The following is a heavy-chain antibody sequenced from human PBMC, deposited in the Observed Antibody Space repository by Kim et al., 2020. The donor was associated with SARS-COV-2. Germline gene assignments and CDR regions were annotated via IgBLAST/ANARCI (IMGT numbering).Heavy chain of an antibody. V-gene: IGHV3-11*04. J-gene: IGHJ4*01. Sequence: GGSLRLSCAVSGFTFRDYYMSWIRQAPGKGLEWVSYISSAGSTIYYADSVRGRFTMSRDNAKNSLFLQMNSLRAEDTAVYYCARPRFSSSCYSPIDYWG. D-gene: IGHD6-13*01. CDR2: ISSAGSTI. CDR3: ARPRFSSSCYSPIDY. CDR1: GFTFRDYY.